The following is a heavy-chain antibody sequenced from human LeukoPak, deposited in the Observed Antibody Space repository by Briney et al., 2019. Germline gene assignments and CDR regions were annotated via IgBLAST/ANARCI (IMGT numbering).Heavy chain of an antibody. CDR2: ITANGHDI. Sequence: PGGSLRLSCAASGFTFSSYEMNWVRQAPGKGLEWLSYITANGHDIYYAASVKGRFTISRDNAKNSLYLQMNSLTAENTAIYYCARERTAVRGDAFDVWGQGTVVTVSS. D-gene: IGHD6-13*01. CDR1: GFTFSSYE. V-gene: IGHV3-48*03. J-gene: IGHJ3*01. CDR3: ARERTAVRGDAFDV.